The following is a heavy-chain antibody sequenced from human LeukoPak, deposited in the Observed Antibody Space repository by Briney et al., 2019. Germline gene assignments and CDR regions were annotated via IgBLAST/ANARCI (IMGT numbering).Heavy chain of an antibody. CDR3: ANGLHIDY. Sequence: GGSLRLSCAASGFTFSSYGMHWVRQAPGKGLEWVAVISYDGSNKYYADSVKGRFTISRDNSKNTLYLQMNSLRAEDTAVYYRANGLHIDYWGQGTLVTVSS. V-gene: IGHV3-30*18. D-gene: IGHD4-4*01. CDR2: ISYDGSNK. CDR1: GFTFSSYG. J-gene: IGHJ4*02.